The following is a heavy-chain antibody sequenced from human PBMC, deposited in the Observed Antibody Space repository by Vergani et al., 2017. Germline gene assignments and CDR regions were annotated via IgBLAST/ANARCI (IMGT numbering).Heavy chain of an antibody. D-gene: IGHD3-16*01. CDR2: IKQDGSEK. CDR3: ARELGWCDP. J-gene: IGHJ5*02. CDR1: GFTFSSCW. V-gene: IGHV3-7*01. Sequence: EVQLVESGGGLVQPGGSLRLSCAASGFTFSSCWMSWVRQAPGKGLEWVANIKQDGSEKYYVDSVKGRFTISRDNAKNSLYLQMNSLRAEDTAVYYCARELGWCDPWGQGTLVTVSS.